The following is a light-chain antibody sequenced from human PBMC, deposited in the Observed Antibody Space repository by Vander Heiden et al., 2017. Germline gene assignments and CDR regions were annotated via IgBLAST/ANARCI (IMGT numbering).Light chain of an antibody. CDR1: STNVGSYY. CDR2: RNN. V-gene: IGLV1-47*01. J-gene: IGLJ3*02. Sequence: QSVPTQPSSASGPPGQRVTISCSGTSTNVGSYYVYCYQQLPGTAPKLLIYRNNQRPSGVPARCSGSKTAASASLATSGLRSEDEADYYCAAWDDSLSGPVFGGGTKLTVL. CDR3: AAWDDSLSGPV.